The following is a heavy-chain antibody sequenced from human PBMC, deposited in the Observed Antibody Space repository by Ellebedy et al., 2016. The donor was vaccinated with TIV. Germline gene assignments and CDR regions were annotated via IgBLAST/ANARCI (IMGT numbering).Heavy chain of an antibody. CDR2: ISYDGSNK. D-gene: IGHD3-3*01. V-gene: IGHV3-30*18. Sequence: GESLKISXAASGFTFSSYGMHWVRQAPGKGLEWVAVISYDGSNKYYADSVKGRFTISRDNSKNTLYLQMNSLRAEDTAVYYCAKDRGSGYYPGDLDYWGQGTLVTVSS. J-gene: IGHJ4*02. CDR1: GFTFSSYG. CDR3: AKDRGSGYYPGDLDY.